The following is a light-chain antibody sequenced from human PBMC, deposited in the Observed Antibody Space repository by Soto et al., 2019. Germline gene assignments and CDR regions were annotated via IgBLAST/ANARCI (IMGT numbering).Light chain of an antibody. J-gene: IGKJ4*01. Sequence: EIVMTQSPATLSVSPGERAALSCRASQSVSSNLAWYQQKPGQAPRLLIYAASTRATGFPARFSGSGSGTEFTLTISSLQFEDFAVYYCQQYNNWPPFTFAGGTKVEIK. V-gene: IGKV3-15*01. CDR1: QSVSSN. CDR2: AAS. CDR3: QQYNNWPPFT.